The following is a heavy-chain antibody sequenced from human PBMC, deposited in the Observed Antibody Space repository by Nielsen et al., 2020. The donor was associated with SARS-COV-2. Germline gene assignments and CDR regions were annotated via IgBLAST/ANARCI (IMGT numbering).Heavy chain of an antibody. CDR2: INHSGST. CDR1: GGSFSGYY. J-gene: IGHJ5*02. CDR3: ARGVADYGGNWFDP. D-gene: IGHD4-23*01. V-gene: IGHV4-34*01. Sequence: SETLSLTCAVYGGSFSGYYWSWIRQPPGKGLEWIGEINHSGSTNYNPSLKSRVTISVDTSKNQFSLKLSSVTAADTAVYYCARGVADYGGNWFDPWGQGTLVTVSS.